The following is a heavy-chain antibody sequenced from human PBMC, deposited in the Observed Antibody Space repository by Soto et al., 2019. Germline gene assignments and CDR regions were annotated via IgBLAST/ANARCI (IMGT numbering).Heavy chain of an antibody. D-gene: IGHD1-26*01. V-gene: IGHV4-31*03. CDR1: GGSITSGYYY. Sequence: SETLSLTCTVSGGSITSGYYYWSWIRQHPGKALEWIGYIYYSGSTYYNPSLKSRVTISMDTPKDQFSLKLTSVTAADTAVYYCARVNALGVYYYYYGMDVWGQGTTVTVSS. CDR3: ARVNALGVYYYYYGMDV. CDR2: IYYSGST. J-gene: IGHJ6*02.